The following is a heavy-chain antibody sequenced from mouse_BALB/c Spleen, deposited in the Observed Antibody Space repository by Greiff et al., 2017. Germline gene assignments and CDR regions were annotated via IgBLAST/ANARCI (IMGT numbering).Heavy chain of an antibody. D-gene: IGHD2-3*01. V-gene: IGHV2-9*02. CDR2: IWAGGST. J-gene: IGHJ4*01. CDR1: GFSLTSYG. CDR3: ARDPRWLLRAMDY. Sequence: QVQLKASGPGLVAPSQSLSITCTVSGFSLTSYGVHWVRQPPGKGLEWLGVIWAGGSTNYNSALMSRLSISKDNSNSQVFLKMNSLQTDDTAMYYCARDPRWLLRAMDYWGQGTSVTVSS.